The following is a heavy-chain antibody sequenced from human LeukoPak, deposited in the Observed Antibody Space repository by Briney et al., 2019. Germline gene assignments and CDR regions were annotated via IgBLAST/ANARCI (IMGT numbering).Heavy chain of an antibody. CDR1: GFTFSTYG. CDR2: ISSSSRYI. J-gene: IGHJ6*02. V-gene: IGHV3-21*01. Sequence: PGGSLRLSCAASGFTFSTYGMNWVRQAPGKGLEWVSSISSSSRYIYYADSVKGRFTISRDNAKNSLYLRMNSLRAEDTAVYYCARTRGGHYYYYGMDVWGQGTTVTVSS. D-gene: IGHD6-25*01. CDR3: ARTRGGHYYYYGMDV.